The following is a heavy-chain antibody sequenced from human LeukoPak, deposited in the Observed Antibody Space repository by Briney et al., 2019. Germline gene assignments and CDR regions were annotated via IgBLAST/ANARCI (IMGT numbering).Heavy chain of an antibody. CDR2: ISYDGSNK. CDR3: ATYFDSSYGY. Sequence: PGGSLRLSCAASGFTFSSYGMHWVRQAPGKGLEWVAVISYDGSNKYYADSVKGRFTISRDNSKNTLYLQMNSLRVEDMAVYYCATYFDSSYGYWGQGTLVTVSS. D-gene: IGHD3-22*01. CDR1: GFTFSSYG. J-gene: IGHJ4*02. V-gene: IGHV3-30*03.